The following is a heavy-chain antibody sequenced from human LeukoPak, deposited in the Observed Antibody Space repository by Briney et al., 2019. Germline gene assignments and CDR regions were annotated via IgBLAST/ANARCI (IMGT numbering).Heavy chain of an antibody. Sequence: PSETLSLTCTVSGGSVTIGSYYWSWIRQPPGKGLEWIGCIYYSGNTDYNPSLKSRVTISVDTSKSQFSLKLNSVTAADTAVYFYARVYYYSSYWFDPWGQGTLVTVSS. J-gene: IGHJ5*02. CDR3: ARVYYYSSYWFDP. CDR2: IYYSGNT. V-gene: IGHV4-61*01. CDR1: GGSVTIGSYY. D-gene: IGHD3-10*01.